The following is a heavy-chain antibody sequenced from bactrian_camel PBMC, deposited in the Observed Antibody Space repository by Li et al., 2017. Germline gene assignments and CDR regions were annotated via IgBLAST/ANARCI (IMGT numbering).Heavy chain of an antibody. CDR1: VYIYSLDC. CDR3: APGPSRYGTCLLSPSLYNN. CDR2: IGTDGST. J-gene: IGHJ4*01. V-gene: IGHV3S53*01. D-gene: IGHD6*01. Sequence: HVQLVESGGDSVQTGGSLRLSCVASVYIYSLDCMAWFRQAPGKEREGVAAIGTDGSTTYADSVKGRFTISRDNAKKTLYLQMNNLKPEGTAWYYCAPGPSRYGTCLLSPSLYNNWGQGTQVTVS.